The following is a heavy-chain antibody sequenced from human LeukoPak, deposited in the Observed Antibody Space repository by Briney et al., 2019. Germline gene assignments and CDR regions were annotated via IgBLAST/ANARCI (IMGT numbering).Heavy chain of an antibody. J-gene: IGHJ6*03. V-gene: IGHV4-34*01. Sequence: SETLSLTCAVYGGSFSGAYWSWIRQAPGKGLEWIGEINHSGSTNYNPSLKSRVTMSLDTSKKQVSLKLNSVTAADTAVYYCARGPTAVRGVIRFYYYMDVWGKGTAVTVSS. CDR1: GGSFSGAY. CDR3: ARGPTAVRGVIRFYYYMDV. D-gene: IGHD3-10*01. CDR2: INHSGST.